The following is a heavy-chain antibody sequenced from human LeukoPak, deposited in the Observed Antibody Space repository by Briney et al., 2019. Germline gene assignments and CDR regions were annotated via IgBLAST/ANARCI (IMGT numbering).Heavy chain of an antibody. Sequence: LPGGFLRLSCAASGFTFSSYEMSWVRQAPGKGLEWVSYISGSGSTIYYADSVKGRFTISRDNAKNSLYLQMNSLRAEDTAVYYCARDNGYPERELSSYYGMDVWGKGTTVTVSS. CDR2: ISGSGSTI. J-gene: IGHJ6*04. V-gene: IGHV3-48*03. CDR1: GFTFSSYE. CDR3: ARDNGYPERELSSYYGMDV. D-gene: IGHD5-18*01.